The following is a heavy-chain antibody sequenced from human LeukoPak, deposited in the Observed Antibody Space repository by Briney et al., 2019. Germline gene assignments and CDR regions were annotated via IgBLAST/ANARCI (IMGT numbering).Heavy chain of an antibody. CDR1: GYTLTELS. V-gene: IGHV1-24*01. J-gene: IGHJ4*02. Sequence: AASVKVSCKVSGYTLTELSMHWVRQAPGKGLEWMGGSDPEDGETIYAQKFQGKVTMTEDTSTDTAYMELSSLRSEDTAVYYCATPHCGGDCYPPLFDYWGQGTLVTVSS. CDR3: ATPHCGGDCYPPLFDY. D-gene: IGHD2-21*02. CDR2: SDPEDGET.